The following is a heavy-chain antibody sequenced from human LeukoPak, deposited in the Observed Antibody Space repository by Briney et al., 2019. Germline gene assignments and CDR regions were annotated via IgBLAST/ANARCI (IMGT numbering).Heavy chain of an antibody. J-gene: IGHJ3*02. CDR3: ARGRVHSWSDAFDI. CDR2: INSDSGGT. V-gene: IGHV1-2*02. CDR1: GYTFTGHY. Sequence: ASVTVSCKASGYTFTGHYMHWVRPAPGQGLEWMGWINSDSGGTKYAQKFQGSVIMTRVTSISTAYMELSRLKSDDTAVYYCARGRVHSWSDAFDIWGQGTTVTVSS. D-gene: IGHD1-1*01.